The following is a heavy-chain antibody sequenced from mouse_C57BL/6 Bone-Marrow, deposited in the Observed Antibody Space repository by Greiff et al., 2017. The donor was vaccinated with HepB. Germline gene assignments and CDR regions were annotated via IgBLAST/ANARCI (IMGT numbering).Heavy chain of an antibody. D-gene: IGHD1-1*01. CDR2: IYPRSGNT. J-gene: IGHJ4*01. CDR3: ARERILLRFSYAMDY. CDR1: GYTFTSYG. Sequence: QVQLQQSGAELARPGASVKLSCKASGYTFTSYGISWVKQRTGQGLEWIGEIYPRSGNTYYNEKFKGKATLTADKSSSTAYMELRSLTSEDSAVYFCARERILLRFSYAMDYWGQGTSVTVSS. V-gene: IGHV1-81*01.